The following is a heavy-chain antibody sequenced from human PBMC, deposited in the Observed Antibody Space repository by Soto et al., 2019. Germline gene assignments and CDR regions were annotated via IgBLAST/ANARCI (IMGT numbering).Heavy chain of an antibody. Sequence: AHLMQSGAEVKKPGSSVKVSCKASGGTFSGYAISWVRQRPGRGLEWMGGIIHIFGITTYAEKFQGRITLAADESTGTAFMDLRSLISEDTAVYYCVRDPRSITGTTSSEDFQFWGPGTLVNVSS. J-gene: IGHJ1*01. CDR1: GGTFSGYA. CDR2: IIHIFGIT. V-gene: IGHV1-69*01. D-gene: IGHD1-20*01. CDR3: VRDPRSITGTTSSEDFQF.